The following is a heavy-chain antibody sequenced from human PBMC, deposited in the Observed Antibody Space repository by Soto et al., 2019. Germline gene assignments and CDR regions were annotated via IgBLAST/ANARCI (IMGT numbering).Heavy chain of an antibody. D-gene: IGHD3-10*01. CDR3: TTSMVRGVIIAH. J-gene: IGHJ4*02. V-gene: IGHV3-73*01. CDR2: IRSKANSYAT. Sequence: PGGSLRLSCAASGFTFSGSAMHWVRQASGKGLEWVGRIRSKANSYATAYAASVKGRFTTSRDDSKNTAYLQMNSLKTEDTAVYYCTTSMVRGVIIAHWGQGTLVTVSS. CDR1: GFTFSGSA.